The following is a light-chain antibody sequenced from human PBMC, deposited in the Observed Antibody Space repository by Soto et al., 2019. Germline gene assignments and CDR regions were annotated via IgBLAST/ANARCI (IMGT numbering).Light chain of an antibody. CDR3: QQYNSGGFT. CDR1: QSISSW. Sequence: DIQMTQSPSTLSASVGDRVTITCRASQSISSWLAWYQQKPGKAPKLLIYKASSLESGVPSRFSGSGSGTEFTLTISSLQPDDFATYYCQQYNSGGFTFGPGTKLDIK. J-gene: IGKJ3*01. V-gene: IGKV1-5*03. CDR2: KAS.